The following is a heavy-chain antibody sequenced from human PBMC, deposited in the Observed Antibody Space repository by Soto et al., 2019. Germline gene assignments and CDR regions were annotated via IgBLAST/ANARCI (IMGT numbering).Heavy chain of an antibody. J-gene: IGHJ5*02. CDR1: GYTFGNND. CDR2: MNPNSGNT. CDR3: ARMATSGTLNWFDP. V-gene: IGHV1-8*01. Sequence: ASVKVSCKASGYTFGNNDISWVRQAAGQGLEWMGWMNPNSGNTGYAQKFQGRVSMTRNTSITTAYLELSSLRSDDTAIYYCARMATSGTLNWFDPWGQGTLVTVSS.